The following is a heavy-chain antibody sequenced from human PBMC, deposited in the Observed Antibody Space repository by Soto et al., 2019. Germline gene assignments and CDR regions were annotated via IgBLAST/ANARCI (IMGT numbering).Heavy chain of an antibody. V-gene: IGHV4-34*01. Sequence: PSETLSLTCAVYGGSFSGYYLTWIRQPPGTGLEWIGEINHSGSTNYNPSLKSRVTISVDTSKNQFSLKLTSVTAADTALYYCARDYFDSSDYTTNWFDPWGQGTLVTVSS. D-gene: IGHD3-22*01. CDR3: ARDYFDSSDYTTNWFDP. CDR1: GGSFSGYY. CDR2: INHSGST. J-gene: IGHJ5*02.